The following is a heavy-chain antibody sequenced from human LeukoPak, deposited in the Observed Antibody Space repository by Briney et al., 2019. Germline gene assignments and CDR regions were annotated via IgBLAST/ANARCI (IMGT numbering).Heavy chain of an antibody. D-gene: IGHD5-18*01. CDR3: ASSDTGYNWFDP. CDR1: GYSIGSGYY. V-gene: IGHV4-38-2*01. CDR2: IYHSGST. J-gene: IGHJ5*02. Sequence: PSETLSLTCAVSGYSIGSGYYWGWIRQPPGKGLEWIGSIYHSGSTYYNPSLKSRVTISVDTSKNQFSLKLSSVTAADTAVYYCASSDTGYNWFDPWGQGTLVTVSS.